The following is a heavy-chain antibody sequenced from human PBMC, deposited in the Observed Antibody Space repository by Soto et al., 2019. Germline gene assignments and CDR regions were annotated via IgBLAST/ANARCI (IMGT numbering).Heavy chain of an antibody. CDR3: AGTDRDFYGLDV. CDR2: ISAAGDP. D-gene: IGHD1-7*01. Sequence: EVQLVESGGGLVQPGGSLRLSCEASGFTFRNYDMHWVRQGTGKGLEWVSGISAAGDPDYADSVEGRFTISRENAQNSFFLQINSLRGGDTAVYYCAGTDRDFYGLDVWGQGTTVIVSS. J-gene: IGHJ6*02. CDR1: GFTFRNYD. V-gene: IGHV3-13*05.